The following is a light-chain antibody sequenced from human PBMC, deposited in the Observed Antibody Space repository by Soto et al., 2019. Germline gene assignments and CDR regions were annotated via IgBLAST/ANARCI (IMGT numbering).Light chain of an antibody. J-gene: IGKJ1*01. Sequence: EIVLTQSPGTLSLSPGERATLSCRASQSVSSSYLAWYQQKPGQAPRLLIYGASSRATGITDRFSGSGSGTDFTLTISRLEPEDFAVYYCKQFGSSPQTFGQGTKVDIK. CDR1: QSVSSSY. CDR2: GAS. V-gene: IGKV3-20*01. CDR3: KQFGSSPQT.